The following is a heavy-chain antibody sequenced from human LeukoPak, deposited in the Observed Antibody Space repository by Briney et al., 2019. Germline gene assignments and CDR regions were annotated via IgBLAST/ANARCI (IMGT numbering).Heavy chain of an antibody. J-gene: IGHJ4*02. D-gene: IGHD3-22*01. CDR3: ASSRIYYYDSSGYYVFDY. CDR1: GGSFSGYY. CDR2: INHSGST. Sequence: SETLSLTCAVYGGSFSGYYWSWIRQPPGKGLEWIGEINHSGSTNYNPSLKSRVTISVDTSKNQFSLKLSSVTAADTAVYYCASSRIYYYDSSGYYVFDYWGQGTLVTVSS. V-gene: IGHV4-34*01.